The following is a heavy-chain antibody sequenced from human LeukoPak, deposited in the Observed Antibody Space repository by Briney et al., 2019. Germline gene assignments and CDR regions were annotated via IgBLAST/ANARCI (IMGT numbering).Heavy chain of an antibody. CDR3: ARQTGYCSTTSCYNGGVDY. CDR1: GYTFTGYY. J-gene: IGHJ4*02. Sequence: ASVKVSCKASGYTFTGYYMHWVRQAPGQGLEWMGRINPNSGGTNYAQKFQGRVTMTTDTSTSTAYMELRSLRSDDTAVYYCARQTGYCSTTSCYNGGVDYWGQGTLVTVSS. V-gene: IGHV1-2*06. CDR2: INPNSGGT. D-gene: IGHD2-2*02.